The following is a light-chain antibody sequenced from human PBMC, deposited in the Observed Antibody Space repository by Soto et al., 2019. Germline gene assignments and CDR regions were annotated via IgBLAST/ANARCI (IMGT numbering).Light chain of an antibody. CDR3: QQYSSSPLT. J-gene: IGKJ4*01. Sequence: EVVMTQSPATLSVSPGEGVTLSCRANQGIGDTLAWYQHKPGQTPRLLIHSASSRATGIPDRFSGSGSGTDFTLTISRLEPEDFAVYYCQQYSSSPLTFGGGTKVDIK. CDR1: QGIGDT. V-gene: IGKV3-20*01. CDR2: SAS.